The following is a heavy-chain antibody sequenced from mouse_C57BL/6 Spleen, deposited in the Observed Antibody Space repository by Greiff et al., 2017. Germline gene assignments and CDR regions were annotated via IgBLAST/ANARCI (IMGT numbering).Heavy chain of an antibody. J-gene: IGHJ1*03. CDR3: ARYYYGSSPWYFEV. CDR2: IDPSDSYT. V-gene: IGHV1-69*01. Sequence: QVQLQQPGAELVMPGASVKLSCKASGYTFTSYWMHWVKQRPGQGLEWIGEIDPSDSYTNYNQKFKGKSTLTVDKSSSTAYMQLSSLTSEDSAVYYCARYYYGSSPWYFEVWGTGTTVTVSS. CDR1: GYTFTSYW. D-gene: IGHD1-1*01.